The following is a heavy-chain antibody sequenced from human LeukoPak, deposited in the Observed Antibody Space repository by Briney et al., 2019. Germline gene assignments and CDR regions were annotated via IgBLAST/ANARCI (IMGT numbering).Heavy chain of an antibody. J-gene: IGHJ1*01. V-gene: IGHV1-2*02. CDR2: INPNSGGT. CDR3: ARAGSSSWYGDFQH. CDR1: GYTFTGYY. D-gene: IGHD6-13*01. Sequence: GASVKVSCKASGYTFTGYYMHWVGQAPGQGLEWMGWINPNSGGTNYAQKFQGRVTMTRDTSISTAYMELSRLRSDDTAVYYCARAGSSSWYGDFQHWGQGTLVTVSS.